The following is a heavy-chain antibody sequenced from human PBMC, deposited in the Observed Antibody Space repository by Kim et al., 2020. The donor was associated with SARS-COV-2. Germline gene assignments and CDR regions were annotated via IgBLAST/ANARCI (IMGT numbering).Heavy chain of an antibody. CDR3: ARSSLLDFDY. CDR2: HSGNSGGT. Sequence: QAPEKGLERMGRHSGNSGGTNYAQKFQVRVTMTMDTSISTVYLELTSLRSDDTAVYYCARSSLLDFDYWGQGTLVTVSS. V-gene: IGHV1-2*06. D-gene: IGHD3-16*02. J-gene: IGHJ4*02.